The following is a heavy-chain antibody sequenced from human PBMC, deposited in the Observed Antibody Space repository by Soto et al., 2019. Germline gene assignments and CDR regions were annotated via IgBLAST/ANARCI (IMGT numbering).Heavy chain of an antibody. CDR2: INHSGST. CDR3: AREAGRLTGGYRPIRVLRWFDP. CDR1: GGSFSGYY. V-gene: IGHV4-34*01. D-gene: IGHD5-18*01. J-gene: IGHJ5*02. Sequence: PLETLSLTCAVYGGSFSGYYWSWIRQPPGKGLEWIGEINHSGSTNYNPSLKSRVTISVDTSKNQFSLKLSSVTAADTAVYYCAREAGRLTGGYRPIRVLRWFDPWGQGTLVTVSS.